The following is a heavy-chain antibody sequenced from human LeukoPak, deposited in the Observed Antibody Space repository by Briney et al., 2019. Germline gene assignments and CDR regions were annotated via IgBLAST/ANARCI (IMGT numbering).Heavy chain of an antibody. CDR1: GFTLSSYW. J-gene: IGHJ5*02. D-gene: IGHD6-19*01. V-gene: IGHV3-74*01. CDR3: ARPPLGVAGIVNL. Sequence: QPGGSLRLSCAASGFTLSSYWMHCVRQAPGKGLAWVSRIDSDGSSTSYADSVKGRFTISRDNAKNTLYLQMNSLRAEDTAVYYCARPPLGVAGIVNLWGQGTLVAVSS. CDR2: IDSDGSST.